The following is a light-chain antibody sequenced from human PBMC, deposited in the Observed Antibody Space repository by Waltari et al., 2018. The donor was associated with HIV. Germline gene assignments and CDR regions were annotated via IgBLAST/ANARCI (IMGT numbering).Light chain of an antibody. J-gene: IGLJ2*01. CDR2: EVS. CDR3: ASYAGHDRFVL. CDR1: RGDIGTYDY. Sequence: QPALIQPPSASGSPGQSVTISCTGTRGDIGTYDYVPWYQQHPGKAPQIIIYEVSQRAAGVPDRFSGSKSGNTASLTVSGLQAEDEADYYCASYAGHDRFVLLGGGTKVTVL. V-gene: IGLV2-8*01.